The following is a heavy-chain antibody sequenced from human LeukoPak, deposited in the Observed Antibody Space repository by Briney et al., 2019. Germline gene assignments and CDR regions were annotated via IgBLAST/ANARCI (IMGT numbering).Heavy chain of an antibody. J-gene: IGHJ4*02. D-gene: IGHD3-10*01. V-gene: IGHV3-30-3*01. CDR2: ISYGGSNK. Sequence: HPGGSLRLSCAASGFTFSSYAMHWVRQAPGKGLEWVAVISYGGSNKYYADSVKGRFTISRDNSKNTLYLQMNSLRAEDTAVYYCASPYGPGSYYNQFDYWGQGTLVTVSS. CDR3: ASPYGPGSYYNQFDY. CDR1: GFTFSSYA.